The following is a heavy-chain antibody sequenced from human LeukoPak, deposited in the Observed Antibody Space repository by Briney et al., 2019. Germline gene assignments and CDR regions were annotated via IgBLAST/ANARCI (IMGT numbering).Heavy chain of an antibody. D-gene: IGHD2-2*01. CDR3: AKGGRLVPASDYDAFDI. V-gene: IGHV3-30-3*01. CDR2: ISYDGSNK. J-gene: IGHJ3*02. Sequence: GGSLRLSCAASGFTFSSYAMHWVRQAPGKGLEWVAVISYDGSNKYYADSVKGRFTISRDNSKNTLYLQMNSLRAEDTAVYYCAKGGRLVPASDYDAFDIWGQGTMVTVSS. CDR1: GFTFSSYA.